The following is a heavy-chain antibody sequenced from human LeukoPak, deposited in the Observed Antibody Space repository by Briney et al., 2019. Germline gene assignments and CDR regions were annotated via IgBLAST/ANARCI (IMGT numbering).Heavy chain of an antibody. CDR2: ISGSGGST. CDR3: AKDLARSGVILTGYYTS. Sequence: GGSLRLSCAASGFTFSSYAMSWVRQAPGKGLEWVSAISGSGGSTYYADSVKGRFTISRDNSKNTLYLQINSLRAEDTAVYYCAKDLARSGVILTGYYTSWGQGTLVTVSS. CDR1: GFTFSSYA. D-gene: IGHD3-9*01. J-gene: IGHJ4*02. V-gene: IGHV3-23*01.